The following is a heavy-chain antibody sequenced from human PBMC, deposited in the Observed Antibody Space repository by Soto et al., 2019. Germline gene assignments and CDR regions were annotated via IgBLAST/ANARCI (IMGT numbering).Heavy chain of an antibody. CDR1: GFTFSSYD. Sequence: GGSLRLSCAASGFTFSSYDMHWVRQATGKGLEWVSAIGTAGDTYYPGSVKGRFTISRENAKNSLYLQMNSLRAGDTAVYYCARSIARMRGYSGYDYENYYYYMDVWGKGTTVTVSS. D-gene: IGHD5-12*01. CDR2: IGTAGDT. J-gene: IGHJ6*03. CDR3: ARSIARMRGYSGYDYENYYYYMDV. V-gene: IGHV3-13*01.